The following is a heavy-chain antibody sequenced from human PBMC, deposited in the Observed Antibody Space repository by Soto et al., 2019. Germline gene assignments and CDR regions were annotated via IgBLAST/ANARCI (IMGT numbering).Heavy chain of an antibody. V-gene: IGHV1-69*13. Sequence: QVQLVQSGAEVKKPGSSVKVSCKASGGSFSTYGINWVRLAPGQGLEWMGGIIPKFGTTNYAQNFQGRVTINADKSTSTAYMELNYLGSDDTAVYFCARELDPYYGGNSLSLDYWGQGTQVTVSS. CDR3: ARELDPYYGGNSLSLDY. CDR1: GGSFSTYG. J-gene: IGHJ4*02. D-gene: IGHD4-17*01. CDR2: IIPKFGTT.